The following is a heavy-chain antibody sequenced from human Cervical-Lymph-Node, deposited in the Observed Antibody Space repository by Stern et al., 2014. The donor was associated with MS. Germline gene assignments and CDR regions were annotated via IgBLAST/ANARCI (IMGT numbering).Heavy chain of an antibody. CDR1: GYTLNDLS. CDR3: ASAVTGLNYYFHALDV. D-gene: IGHD6-19*01. V-gene: IGHV1-24*01. CDR2: SSPEDGET. Sequence: QVQLVESGAEVKKPGASVKVSCKVSGYTLNDLSLHWVRQAPGKGLEWMGGSSPEDGETIFAQGLQGRVTVTEDTSTDTAYMELSSLRSEDTAVYYCASAVTGLNYYFHALDVWGQGTTVTVSS. J-gene: IGHJ6*02.